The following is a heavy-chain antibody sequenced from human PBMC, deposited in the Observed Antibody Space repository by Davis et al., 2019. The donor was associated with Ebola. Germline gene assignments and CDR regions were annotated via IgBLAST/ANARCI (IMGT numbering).Heavy chain of an antibody. CDR2: IYYSGST. D-gene: IGHD6-13*01. J-gene: IGHJ6*03. Sequence: PSETLSLTCTVSGGSISSHYWSWIRQPPGKGLEWIGYIYYSGSTNYNPSLKSRVTISVDTSKNQFSLKLSSVTAADTAVYYCARQYSSSWYRGYHYYYYMDVWGKGTTVTVSS. CDR1: GGSISSHY. CDR3: ARQYSSSWYRGYHYYYYMDV. V-gene: IGHV4-59*08.